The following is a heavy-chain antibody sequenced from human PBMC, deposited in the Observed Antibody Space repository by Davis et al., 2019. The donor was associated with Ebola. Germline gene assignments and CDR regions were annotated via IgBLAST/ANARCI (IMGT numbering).Heavy chain of an antibody. D-gene: IGHD2-2*01. J-gene: IGHJ6*03. CDR2: INHSGST. Sequence: PSETLSLTCAVYGGSFSGYYWSWIRQPPGKGLEWIGEINHSGSTNYNPSLKSRVTISVDTSKNQFSLKLSSVTTADTAVYYCARLGYCSSTSCYGYYMDVWGKGTTVTVSS. CDR3: ARLGYCSSTSCYGYYMDV. V-gene: IGHV4-34*01. CDR1: GGSFSGYY.